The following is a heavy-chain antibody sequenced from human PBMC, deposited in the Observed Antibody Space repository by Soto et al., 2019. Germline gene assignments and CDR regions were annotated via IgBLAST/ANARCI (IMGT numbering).Heavy chain of an antibody. J-gene: IGHJ4*02. CDR2: MYYSGNT. D-gene: IGHD3-16*01. CDR1: GGSITNYY. CDR3: VGGLSDWGRIDF. V-gene: IGHV4-59*01. Sequence: QVQLQESGPGLVKPSETRSLTCTVSGGSITNYYWSWFRQPPGKRLEYIGYMYYSGNTYYNPSLKSRVTISGDASKNQFYLKLRSVTAADTAMYYCVGGLSDWGRIDFWGQGTLVTASS.